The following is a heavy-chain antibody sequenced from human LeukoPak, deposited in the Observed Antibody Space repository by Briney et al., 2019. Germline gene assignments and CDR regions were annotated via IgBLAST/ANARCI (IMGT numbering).Heavy chain of an antibody. CDR2: ITSKSDGGTT. CDR1: GFTFSNAW. J-gene: IGHJ4*02. Sequence: PGGSLRLSCAASGFTFSNAWMSWVRQAPGKGLEWVGRITSKSDGGTTDYAAPVKGRFTISRDDSKNTVHLQMNSLKSEDTAVHYCTTRLYSSGRFDYWGQGTLVTVSS. CDR3: TTRLYSSGRFDY. V-gene: IGHV3-15*01. D-gene: IGHD6-19*01.